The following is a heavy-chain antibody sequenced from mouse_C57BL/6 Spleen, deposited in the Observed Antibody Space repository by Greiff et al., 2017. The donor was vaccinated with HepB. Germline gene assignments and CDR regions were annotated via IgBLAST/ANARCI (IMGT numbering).Heavy chain of an antibody. V-gene: IGHV5-16*01. D-gene: IGHD2-13*01. Sequence: EVKLVESEGGLVQPGSSMKLSCTASGFTFSDYYMAWVRQVPEKGLEWVANINYDGSSTYYLDSLKSRFIISRDNAKNILYLQMSSLKSEETATYYCARDPCDVGFDYWGQGTTLTVSS. J-gene: IGHJ2*01. CDR3: ARDPCDVGFDY. CDR1: GFTFSDYY. CDR2: INYDGSST.